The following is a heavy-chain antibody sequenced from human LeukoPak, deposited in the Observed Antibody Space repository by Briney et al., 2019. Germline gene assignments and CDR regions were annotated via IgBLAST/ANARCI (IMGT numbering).Heavy chain of an antibody. J-gene: IGHJ6*03. Sequence: GGSLRLSCAASGFTCDDDAMHWVRQVPGKGLEWVSGISWNSDSIGYADSVKGRFTISRDNAKNSLYLQMNSVRAEDTALYYCAKWSYMDVWGKGTTVTVSS. V-gene: IGHV3-9*01. CDR1: GFTCDDDA. CDR2: ISWNSDSI. CDR3: AKWSYMDV. D-gene: IGHD3-3*01.